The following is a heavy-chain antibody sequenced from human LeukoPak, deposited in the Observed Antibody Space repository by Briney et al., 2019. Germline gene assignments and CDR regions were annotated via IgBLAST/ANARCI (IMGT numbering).Heavy chain of an antibody. CDR1: GYTFTGCY. D-gene: IGHD3-22*01. CDR3: ARAGYDSSGYYSY. J-gene: IGHJ4*02. V-gene: IGHV1-46*01. Sequence: GASVKVSCKASGYTFTGCYMHWVRQAPGQGLEWVGLINPTGGSTTYAQNFQGRVTMTRDTSTTTVYMEVSSLRSEDTAVYYCARAGYDSSGYYSYWGQGTLVTVSS. CDR2: INPTGGST.